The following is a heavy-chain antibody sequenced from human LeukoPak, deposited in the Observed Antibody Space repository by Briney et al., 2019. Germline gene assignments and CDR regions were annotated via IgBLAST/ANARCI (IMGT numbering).Heavy chain of an antibody. V-gene: IGHV3-21*01. CDR2: ISSGSSDI. D-gene: IGHD5-24*01. CDR1: GFTFSRYS. Sequence: GGSLRLSCAASGFTFSRYSMNWVRQAPGKGLEWVSSISSGSSDIDYADSVKGRFTISRDNAKNSLYLQMNSLRADDTAVYYCVKSRHVTIDCLGTYWGQGTLVTVSS. J-gene: IGHJ4*02. CDR3: VKSRHVTIDCLGTY.